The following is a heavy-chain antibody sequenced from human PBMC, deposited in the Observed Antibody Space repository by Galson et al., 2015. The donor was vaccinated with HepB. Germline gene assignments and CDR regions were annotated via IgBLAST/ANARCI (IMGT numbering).Heavy chain of an antibody. CDR3: ARVNYYGSDHYYYGMDV. V-gene: IGHV3-21*01. CDR2: ISSSSRSI. Sequence: SLRLSCAASGFTFSYYDMNWVRQAPGKGLEWVSSISSSSRSIYYTDSVKGRYTISRDNAKNSLYLQLNSLRAEDTAVYYCARVNYYGSDHYYYGMDVWGQGTTVTVSS. CDR1: GFTFSYYD. J-gene: IGHJ6*02. D-gene: IGHD3-10*01.